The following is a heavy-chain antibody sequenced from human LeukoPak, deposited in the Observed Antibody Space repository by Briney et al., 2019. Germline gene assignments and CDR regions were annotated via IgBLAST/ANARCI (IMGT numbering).Heavy chain of an antibody. Sequence: GGSLRLSCAASGFTFSSYAMSWVRQAPGKGLEWVSAISGSGGSTYYADSVKGRFTISRDNSKNTLYLQMNSLRAEDTAVYYCAKPLGAYCSSTSCYYVDYWGQGTLVTVSS. CDR1: GFTFSSYA. CDR2: ISGSGGST. J-gene: IGHJ4*02. D-gene: IGHD2-2*01. V-gene: IGHV3-23*01. CDR3: AKPLGAYCSSTSCYYVDY.